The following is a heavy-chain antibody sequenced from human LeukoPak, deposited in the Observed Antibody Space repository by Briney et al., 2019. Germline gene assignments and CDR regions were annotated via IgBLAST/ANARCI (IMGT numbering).Heavy chain of an antibody. CDR1: GYTFTSYW. V-gene: IGHV5-51*01. CDR3: ARHSKEGSSTSGWFSALDY. Sequence: GESLKISCKGSGYTFTSYWIGWVRQMPGKGLEWMGIIYPGDSDTRYSLSFQGQVTISVDKSISTAYLQWSSLKASDTAMYYSARHSKEGSSTSGWFSALDYWGQGTLVIVSS. D-gene: IGHD2-2*01. CDR2: IYPGDSDT. J-gene: IGHJ4*02.